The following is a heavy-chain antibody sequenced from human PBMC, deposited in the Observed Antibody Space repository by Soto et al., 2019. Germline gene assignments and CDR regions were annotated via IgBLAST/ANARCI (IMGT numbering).Heavy chain of an antibody. Sequence: GASVKVSCKASGGTFSSYAISWVRQAPGQGLEWMGWISAYYGNTNYAQKLQGRVTMTTDTSTSTAYMELRSLRSDDTAVYYCARRTIFGVVTKFDYWGQGTLVTVSS. J-gene: IGHJ4*02. D-gene: IGHD3-3*01. CDR2: ISAYYGNT. CDR1: GGTFSSYA. V-gene: IGHV1-18*01. CDR3: ARRTIFGVVTKFDY.